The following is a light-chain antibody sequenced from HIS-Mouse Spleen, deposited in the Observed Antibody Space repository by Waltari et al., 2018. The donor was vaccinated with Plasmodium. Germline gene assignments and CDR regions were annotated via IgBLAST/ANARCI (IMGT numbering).Light chain of an antibody. CDR2: GAS. Sequence: EIVLTQSPGTLSLSPGKRATLSCRASQSVSSSYLAWYQQKPGPSPRLLIYGASSRATGIPDRFSGSGSGTDFTLTISRLEPEDFAVYYCQQYGSSPPYTFGQGTKLEIK. V-gene: IGKV3-20*01. CDR1: QSVSSSY. J-gene: IGKJ2*01. CDR3: QQYGSSPPYT.